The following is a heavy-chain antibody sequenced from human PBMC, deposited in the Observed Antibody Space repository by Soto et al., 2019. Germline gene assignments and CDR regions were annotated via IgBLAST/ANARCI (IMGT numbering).Heavy chain of an antibody. Sequence: EVQLLESGGGLVQPGGSLRLSCAASGFTFSSYAMSWFRQAPGKGLEWVSAISGSGGSTYYADSVKGRFTISRDNSKNTLYLQMNSLRAEDTAVYYCAKDPTRRVGATDYWGQGTLVTVSS. D-gene: IGHD1-26*01. CDR2: ISGSGGST. CDR1: GFTFSSYA. V-gene: IGHV3-23*01. CDR3: AKDPTRRVGATDY. J-gene: IGHJ4*02.